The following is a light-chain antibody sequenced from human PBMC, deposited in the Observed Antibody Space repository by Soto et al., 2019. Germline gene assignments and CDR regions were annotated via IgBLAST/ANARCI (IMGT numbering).Light chain of an antibody. J-gene: IGLJ3*02. CDR1: SGHSSYI. CDR3: ETWDSNTHV. CDR2: LEGSGSY. Sequence: QLVLTQSSSASASLGSSVKLTCTLSSGHSSYIIAWHQQQPGKAPRYLMKLEGSGSYNKGSRVPDRFSGSSSGADRYLTISNLQFEDEADYYCETWDSNTHVFGGGTKLTVL. V-gene: IGLV4-60*02.